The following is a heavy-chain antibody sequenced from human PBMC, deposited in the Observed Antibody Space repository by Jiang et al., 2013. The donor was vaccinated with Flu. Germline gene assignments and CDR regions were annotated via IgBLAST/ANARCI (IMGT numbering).Heavy chain of an antibody. V-gene: IGHV4-39*07. CDR1: SGSISSNSNY. CDR3: ARVDRSNYDPFDY. D-gene: IGHD4-11*01. Sequence: GLVKPSETLSLTCTVSSGSISSNSNYWGWIRQPPGKGLEWLGNIHYSGSTYYNPSLKSRVTISLDTSKSQFSLKLSSVTAADTAVYYCARVDRSNYDPFDYWGQGTLVTVSS. CDR2: IHYSGST. J-gene: IGHJ4*02.